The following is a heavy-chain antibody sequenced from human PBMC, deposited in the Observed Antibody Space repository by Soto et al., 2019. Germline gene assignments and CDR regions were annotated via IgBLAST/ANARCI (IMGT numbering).Heavy chain of an antibody. J-gene: IGHJ5*02. CDR2: IYSSGST. CDR3: ARAPPRYRGSWYELLDL. D-gene: IGHD6-13*01. V-gene: IGHV4-59*01. Sequence: SETLSLTCNVSGGSIRNYYWTWIRQPPGKGLEWVGHIYSSGSTKYNPSLQSRVSISSDMSTNQFSLTLTSVSAADTAIYFCARAPPRYRGSWYELLDLWGQGTLVTVSS. CDR1: GGSIRNYY.